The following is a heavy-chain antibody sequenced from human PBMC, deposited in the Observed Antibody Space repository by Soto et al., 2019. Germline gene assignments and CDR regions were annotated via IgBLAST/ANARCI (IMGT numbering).Heavy chain of an antibody. CDR3: APLSVSLSGPYGIHV. CDR2: MFYSGLT. CDR1: GYSVTSSDYY. V-gene: IGHV4-39*01. D-gene: IGHD2-15*01. J-gene: IGHJ6*02. Sequence: SETLSLTCSVSGYSVTSSDYYWAWIRQPPGKGLEWIGSMFYSGLTYYNPSLKSRVTLSVDTSKNQLSVRLNSVTAADTAVYYCAPLSVSLSGPYGIHVWGQGTTVTVSS.